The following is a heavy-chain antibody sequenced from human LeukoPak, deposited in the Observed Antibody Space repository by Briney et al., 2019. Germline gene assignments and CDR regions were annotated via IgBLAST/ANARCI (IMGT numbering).Heavy chain of an antibody. J-gene: IGHJ4*02. V-gene: IGHV3-11*03. CDR1: GFTFSDSS. CDR3: ASRFEHSNGWFDY. D-gene: IGHD6-19*01. Sequence: GGSLRLSCAASGFTFSDSSMSWIRQAPGRGLEWVSYISSSGSYTNYADSVKGRFTISRDNAKNSLYLQMNSLRAEDTAVYYCASRFEHSNGWFDYWAREPWSPSPQ. CDR2: ISSSGSYT.